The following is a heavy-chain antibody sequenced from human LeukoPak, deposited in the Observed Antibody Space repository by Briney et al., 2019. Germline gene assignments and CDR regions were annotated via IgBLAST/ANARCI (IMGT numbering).Heavy chain of an antibody. V-gene: IGHV3-74*01. J-gene: IGHJ6*03. CDR1: GFTVSSNY. Sequence: GGSLRLSCAASGFTVSSNYMNWVRQAPGKGLVWVSRINSDGSSTSYADSVEGRFTISRDNAKNTLYLQMNSLRAEDTAVYYCARDQTKWEPLRRRDYYYMDVWGKGTTVTVSS. D-gene: IGHD1-26*01. CDR3: ARDQTKWEPLRRRDYYYMDV. CDR2: INSDGSST.